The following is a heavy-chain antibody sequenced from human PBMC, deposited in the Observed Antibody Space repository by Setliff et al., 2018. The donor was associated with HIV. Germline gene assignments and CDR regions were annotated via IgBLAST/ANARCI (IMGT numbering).Heavy chain of an antibody. D-gene: IGHD3-3*02. V-gene: IGHV1-18*04. CDR3: ARGTAPRPASVLEFLEWLFPNWFDP. Sequence: ASVKVSCKASGYTFISYGISWMRQAPGQGPEWMGWISVDNGDTNYAQKVQGRVSMTTDTSTSTAYMELRSLRSDDTAVYYCARGTAPRPASVLEFLEWLFPNWFDPWGQGTLVTVSS. J-gene: IGHJ5*02. CDR1: GYTFISYG. CDR2: ISVDNGDT.